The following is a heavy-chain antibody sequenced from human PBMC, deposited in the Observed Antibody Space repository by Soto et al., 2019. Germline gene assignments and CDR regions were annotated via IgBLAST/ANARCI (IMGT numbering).Heavy chain of an antibody. J-gene: IGHJ4*02. D-gene: IGHD1-26*01. CDR2: ISGSGGTV. CDR3: AKDIGPMGPSRRCFDY. V-gene: IGHV3-23*01. CDR1: GFTFTSHS. Sequence: PGGSLILSCAASGFTFTSHSMSWVRQAPGKGLEWVSLISGSGGTVYYADSVKGRFTISRDNSKNTLYVQMSSLRAEDTAVYYCAKDIGPMGPSRRCFDYWGQGIQVTVSS.